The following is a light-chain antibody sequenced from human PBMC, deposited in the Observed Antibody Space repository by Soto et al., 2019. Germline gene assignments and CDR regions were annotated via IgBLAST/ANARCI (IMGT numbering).Light chain of an antibody. CDR2: GAS. V-gene: IGKV3-15*01. Sequence: DIVMTQSPATLSVSPGERGTLACRASQSVSNNLAWYQQKPGQAPRLLIYGASTRATGIPARFSGTGSGTEFTLTISSLQSEDFAVYYCQQYNKGPWTFGEGTKVDIK. CDR1: QSVSNN. J-gene: IGKJ1*01. CDR3: QQYNKGPWT.